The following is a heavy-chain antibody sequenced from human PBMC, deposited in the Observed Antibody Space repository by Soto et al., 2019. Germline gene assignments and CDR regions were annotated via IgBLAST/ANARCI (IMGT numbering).Heavy chain of an antibody. J-gene: IGHJ5*02. CDR1: GGSISSSSYY. D-gene: IGHD3-16*01. Sequence: QLQLQESGPGLVKPSETLSLTCTVSGGSISSSSYYWGWIRQPPGKGLEWIGSIYYSGSTYYNPSLKSRVTISVDTSKNQFSLKLSSVTAADTAVYYCARTPLMSTFGGAGPHWFDPWGQGTLVTVSS. CDR3: ARTPLMSTFGGAGPHWFDP. V-gene: IGHV4-39*01. CDR2: IYYSGST.